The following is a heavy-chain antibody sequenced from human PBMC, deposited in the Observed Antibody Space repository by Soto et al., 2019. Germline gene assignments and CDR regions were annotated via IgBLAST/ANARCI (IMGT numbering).Heavy chain of an antibody. CDR3: ARARCSGGSCYSGDAFDI. CDR2: IYNDGINT. D-gene: IGHD2-15*01. Sequence: EVQLVESGGDLVQPGGSLRLSCAASGFNFNSNWMHWVRQAPGKGLVWVSLIYNDGINTLYADSVKGRFTISRDNAKNTLYLQMSSLSAEDTAVYYCARARCSGGSCYSGDAFDIWGQGTMVTVSS. CDR1: GFNFNSNW. V-gene: IGHV3-74*01. J-gene: IGHJ3*02.